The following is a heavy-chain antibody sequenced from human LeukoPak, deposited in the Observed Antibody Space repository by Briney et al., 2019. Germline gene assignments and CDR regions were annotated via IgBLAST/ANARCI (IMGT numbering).Heavy chain of an antibody. J-gene: IGHJ4*02. V-gene: IGHV4-61*02. CDR2: IYTSGST. Sequence: SETLSLTCTVSGGSISSGSYYWSWIRQPAGKGLEWIGRIYTSGSTNYNPSLKSRVTISVDTSKNQFSLKLSSVTAADTAVYYCARASHDSSGYYLLAYWGQGTLVTVSS. D-gene: IGHD3-22*01. CDR3: ARASHDSSGYYLLAY. CDR1: GGSISSGSYY.